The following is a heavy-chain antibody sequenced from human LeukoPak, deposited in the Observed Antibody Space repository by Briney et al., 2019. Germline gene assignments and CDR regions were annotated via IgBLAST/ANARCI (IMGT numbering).Heavy chain of an antibody. CDR3: IAAAGDY. D-gene: IGHD6-13*01. J-gene: IGHJ4*02. CDR1: GFTFGDYA. V-gene: IGHV3-49*04. CDR2: IRSKAYGGTT. Sequence: GGSLRLSCTASGFTFGDYAMSWVRQAPGKGLEWVGFIRSKAYGGTTEYAASVEGRFTISRDDSKSIAYLQMNSLKTEDTAVYYCIAAAGDYWGQGTLVTVSS.